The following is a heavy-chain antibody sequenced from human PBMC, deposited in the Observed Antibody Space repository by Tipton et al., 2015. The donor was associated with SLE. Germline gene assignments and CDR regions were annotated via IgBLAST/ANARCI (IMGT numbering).Heavy chain of an antibody. J-gene: IGHJ4*02. D-gene: IGHD3-3*01. CDR2: ISSNGGST. CDR1: GFTFSSYA. V-gene: IGHV3-64*01. Sequence: SLRLSCAASGFTFSSYAMHWVRQAPGKGLEYVSAISSNGGSTYYANSVKGRFTISRDNAKNSLYLQLNSLRAEDSGVYYCARDIWSGYYRRFDYWGQGTLVTVSS. CDR3: ARDIWSGYYRRFDY.